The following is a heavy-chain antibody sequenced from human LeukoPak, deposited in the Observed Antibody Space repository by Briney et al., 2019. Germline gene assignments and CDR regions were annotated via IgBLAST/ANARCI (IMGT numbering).Heavy chain of an antibody. V-gene: IGHV4-39*07. J-gene: IGHJ5*02. CDR1: GGSISSSSYY. CDR3: ARDSFPYSSGPGFLTSWFDP. D-gene: IGHD6-19*01. Sequence: SETLSLTCTVSGGSISSSSYYWGCIRQPPGKGLEWIGSIYYSGSTYYNPSLKSRVTISVDTSKNQFSLKLSSVTAADTAVYYCARDSFPYSSGPGFLTSWFDPWGQGTLVTVSS. CDR2: IYYSGST.